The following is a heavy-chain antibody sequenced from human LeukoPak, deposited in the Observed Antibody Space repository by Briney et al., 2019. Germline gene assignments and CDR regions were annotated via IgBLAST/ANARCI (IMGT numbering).Heavy chain of an antibody. V-gene: IGHV3-48*04. J-gene: IGHJ4*02. Sequence: GGSLRLSCAAFGFTFSTYAISWVRQAPGKGLEWVSYISSSSTIYYADSVKGRFTLSRDNAKNSLYLQMNSLRAEDTAVYYCARVQRGYSNYQSDYWGQGTLVTVSS. CDR2: ISSSSTI. D-gene: IGHD4-11*01. CDR1: GFTFSTYA. CDR3: ARVQRGYSNYQSDY.